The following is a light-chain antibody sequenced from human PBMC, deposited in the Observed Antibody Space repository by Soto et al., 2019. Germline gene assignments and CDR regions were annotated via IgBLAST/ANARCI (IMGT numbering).Light chain of an antibody. V-gene: IGLV2-8*01. J-gene: IGLJ1*01. Sequence: QSALTQPPSASGSPGQSVSSACTGTSSDVGDYDFVSWYQQHPGKAPKLMIYEVTKRPSGVPDRFSGSKSGNTASLTVSGLQAEDEADYYCCSYAGNHIYVFGTGTKV. CDR2: EVT. CDR3: CSYAGNHIYV. CDR1: SSDVGDYDF.